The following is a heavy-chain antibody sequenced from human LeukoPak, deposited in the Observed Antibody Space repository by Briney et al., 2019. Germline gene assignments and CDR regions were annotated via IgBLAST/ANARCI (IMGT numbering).Heavy chain of an antibody. V-gene: IGHV3-7*01. J-gene: IGHJ4*02. CDR3: ASPGGATDLDY. CDR1: GLTFSHFW. CDR2: IKQDGSEK. Sequence: GGSLRLSCAVSGLTFSHFWMTWVRQAPGKGLEWVANIKQDGSEKYYVDSVKGRFTISRDNAKNSLYLQMNSLRAEDTAVYYCASPGGATDLDYWGQGTLVTVSS. D-gene: IGHD5-12*01.